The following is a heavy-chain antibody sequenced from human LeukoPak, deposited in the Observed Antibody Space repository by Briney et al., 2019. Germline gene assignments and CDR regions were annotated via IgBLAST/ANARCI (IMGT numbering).Heavy chain of an antibody. CDR3: ARRRGYAGYESFDL. D-gene: IGHD2-15*01. CDR2: IYPADSDT. CDR1: GYNFPTHW. Sequence: GESLKISCKASGYNFPTHWNAWVRQMPGKGLEWMGIIYPADSDTRYSPSFQGQVTMSADRSINIAYLQWSSLKASDTARYYCARRRGYAGYESFDLWGPGTMVSVSP. V-gene: IGHV5-51*01. J-gene: IGHJ3*01.